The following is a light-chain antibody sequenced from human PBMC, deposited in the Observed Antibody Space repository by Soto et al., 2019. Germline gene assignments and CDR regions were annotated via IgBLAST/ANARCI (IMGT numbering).Light chain of an antibody. Sequence: DIQVTQSPPTLSASVGDRVTITCRASQTISTWMAWYQQKPGKAPKLLVYGASTLQSGVASRFSGSGSGTEFTLIISGLQPDDSATYYCQQYTNTNNPWMFGQGTKVDI. CDR3: QQYTNTNNPWM. CDR1: QTISTW. J-gene: IGKJ1*01. CDR2: GAS. V-gene: IGKV1-5*01.